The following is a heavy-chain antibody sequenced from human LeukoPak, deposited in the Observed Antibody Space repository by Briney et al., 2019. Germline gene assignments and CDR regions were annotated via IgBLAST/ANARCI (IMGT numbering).Heavy chain of an antibody. V-gene: IGHV3-74*01. J-gene: IGHJ6*03. CDR3: ATGGGWVPSFGVVTHIDV. D-gene: IGHD3-3*01. CDR1: GFTFSGYW. CDR2: IDNDGHGI. Sequence: PGGSLRLACAAYGFTFSGYWMHWVRQGPEKGLELVSRIDNDGHGILYADSVKGRFTTSRDNAKNTLYLQMNSLRFEDTAVYYCATGGGWVPSFGVVTHIDVWGKGTTVTVSS.